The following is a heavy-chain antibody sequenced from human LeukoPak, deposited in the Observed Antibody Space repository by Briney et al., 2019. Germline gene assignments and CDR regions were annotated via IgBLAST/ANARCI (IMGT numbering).Heavy chain of an antibody. CDR3: AAVGADGYYFDY. CDR2: ISAYNGNT. Sequence: ASVKVSCKASGYTFTSYGISWVRQAPGQGLEWMGWISAYNGNTNYAQKLQGRVTMTTDTSTSTAYMELSSLRSEDTAVYYCAAVGADGYYFDYWGQGTLVTVSS. D-gene: IGHD1-26*01. CDR1: GYTFTSYG. J-gene: IGHJ4*02. V-gene: IGHV1-18*01.